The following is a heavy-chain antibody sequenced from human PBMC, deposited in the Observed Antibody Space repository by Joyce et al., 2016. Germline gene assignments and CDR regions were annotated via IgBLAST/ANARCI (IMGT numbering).Heavy chain of an antibody. CDR2: SSDIGDKK. CDR1: GFTFGHYG. J-gene: IGHJ4*02. D-gene: IGHD4-23*01. Sequence: QVRLVESGGGVVQPGSPRRLSCAASGFTFGHYGIHGIRQAPGKGLEWVAVSSDIGDKKYFADSVKGRFTISRDNSQNTVYLQMDSLRAEDTTVYFCAKDGPNGGWYYFESWGQGTLVIVSS. CDR3: AKDGPNGGWYYFES. V-gene: IGHV3-30*18.